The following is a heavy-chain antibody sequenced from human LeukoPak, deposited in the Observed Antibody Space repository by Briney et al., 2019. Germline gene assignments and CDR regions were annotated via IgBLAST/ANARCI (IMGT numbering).Heavy chain of an antibody. CDR1: GGTFSSYA. V-gene: IGHV1-69*06. J-gene: IGHJ4*02. Sequence: SVKDSCKDSGGTFSSYAISGVRQAPGQGLEWMGGITPIFGTANYAQKFQGRVTITADKSTSTAYMELSSLRSEDTAVYYCARDLRGYSYGSYYWGQGTLVTVSS. D-gene: IGHD5-18*01. CDR3: ARDLRGYSYGSYY. CDR2: ITPIFGTA.